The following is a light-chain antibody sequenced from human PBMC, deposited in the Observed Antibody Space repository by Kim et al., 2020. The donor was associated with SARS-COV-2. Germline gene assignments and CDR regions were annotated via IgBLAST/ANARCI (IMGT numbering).Light chain of an antibody. CDR3: LQHSTYPIT. J-gene: IGKJ5*01. CDR2: AAS. V-gene: IGKV1-17*01. Sequence: ASVGDRVTITCRASQDIRNDLGWYQQNPGRAPKLLIYAASSLQSGVPSRFSGSGSGTEFTLTISSVQPEDVATYFCLQHSTYPITFGQGTRLEIK. CDR1: QDIRND.